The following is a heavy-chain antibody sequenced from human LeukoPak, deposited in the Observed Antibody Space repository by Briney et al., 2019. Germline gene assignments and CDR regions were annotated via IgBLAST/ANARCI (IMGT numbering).Heavy chain of an antibody. CDR3: TTDQGDSRDFYSFDY. J-gene: IGHJ4*02. CDR1: TLTFSNTW. V-gene: IGHV3-15*01. D-gene: IGHD3/OR15-3a*01. Sequence: GGSLRLSCAASTLTFSNTWMRWIRQAPGKGLECVGRIKSKPDGGTTDYAAFVKGRFTISRDDSRSTLYLQMNSLKTEDTAVYYCTTDQGDSRDFYSFDYWGQGTLVTVSS. CDR2: IKSKPDGGTT.